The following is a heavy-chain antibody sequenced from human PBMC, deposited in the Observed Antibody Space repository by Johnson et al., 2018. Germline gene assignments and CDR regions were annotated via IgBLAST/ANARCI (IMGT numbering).Heavy chain of an antibody. V-gene: IGHV3-23*04. J-gene: IGHJ3*02. CDR2: VSRRGDST. D-gene: IGHD4-17*01. CDR3: AKDEASGDSPRDAFDI. CDR1: GFTFTMYA. Sequence: VQLVQSGGGLVQPGGSLRLSCAASGFTFTMYAMHWVRQTPGKGLEWVSGVSRRGDSTYYADFVRGRFTVSRDNSNSTLSLQMNSLRADDTAVYYCAKDEASGDSPRDAFDIWGQGTMVTVSS.